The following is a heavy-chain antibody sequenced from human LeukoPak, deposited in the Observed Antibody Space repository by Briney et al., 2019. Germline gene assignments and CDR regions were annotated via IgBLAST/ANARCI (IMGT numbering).Heavy chain of an antibody. CDR2: IYHSGST. CDR3: AREGGPLFDY. J-gene: IGHJ4*02. D-gene: IGHD1-26*01. Sequence: SETLSLTCTVSGYSISSGYYWGWIRQPPGKGLEWIGSIYHSGSTYYNPSLKSRVTISVDTSKNQFSLKLSSVTAADTAVYYCAREGGPLFDYWGQGTLATVSS. CDR1: GYSISSGYY. V-gene: IGHV4-38-2*02.